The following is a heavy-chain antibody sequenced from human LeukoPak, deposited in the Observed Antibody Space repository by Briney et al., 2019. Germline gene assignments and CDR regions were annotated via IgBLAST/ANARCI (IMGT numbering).Heavy chain of an antibody. J-gene: IGHJ1*01. CDR2: IKSDGST. CDR1: GFTLSSYW. V-gene: IGHV3-74*01. CDR3: ARAPSEIGGYYPEYFRH. Sequence: GGSLSLSCVASGFTLSSYWMHWVRQAPGKGLVWVSRIKSDGSTNYADSVKGRFTISRDNAKNTVSLQMNSLRAEDTGVYFCARAPSEIGGYYPEYFRHWGQGTLVTVSS. D-gene: IGHD3-22*01.